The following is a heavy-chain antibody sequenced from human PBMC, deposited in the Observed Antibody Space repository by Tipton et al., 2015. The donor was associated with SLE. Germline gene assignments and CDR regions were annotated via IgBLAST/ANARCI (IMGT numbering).Heavy chain of an antibody. V-gene: IGHV3-7*01. J-gene: IGHJ4*02. CDR2: IKQDGSEK. Sequence: SLRLSCAASGFSFSSYWMSWVRQAPGKGLEWVANIKQDGSEKYYVDSVKGRFTISRDNAKNSLYLQMNSPRAEDTAVYYCARRLEGYSSSGKGYWGQGTLVTVSS. D-gene: IGHD6-13*01. CDR3: ARRLEGYSSSGKGY. CDR1: GFSFSSYW.